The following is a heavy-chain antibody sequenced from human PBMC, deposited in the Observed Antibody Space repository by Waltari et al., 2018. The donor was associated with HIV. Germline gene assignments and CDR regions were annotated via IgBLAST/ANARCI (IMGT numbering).Heavy chain of an antibody. CDR1: GGSISSSSYY. CDR2: IYYSGST. V-gene: IGHV4-39*01. J-gene: IGHJ6*02. Sequence: QLQLQESGPGLVKPSETLSLTCTVSGGSISSSSYYWGWIRQPPGKGLEWIGSIYYSGSTYYNPSLKSRVTISVDTSKNQFSLKLSSVTAADTAVYYCARHSRSHYYYYGMDVWGQGTTVTVSS. CDR3: ARHSRSHYYYYGMDV. D-gene: IGHD3-10*01.